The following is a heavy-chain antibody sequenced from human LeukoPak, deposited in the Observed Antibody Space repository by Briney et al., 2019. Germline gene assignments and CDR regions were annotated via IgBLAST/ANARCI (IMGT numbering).Heavy chain of an antibody. V-gene: IGHV3-11*01. Sequence: GGSLRLSCAASGFTFSDYYMGWIRQAPGKGLEWVSYISSSGSTIYYADSVKGRFTISRDNAKNSLYLQMNSLRAEDTAVYYCASGYDFWSGYPSAPIDYWGQGTLVTVSS. D-gene: IGHD3-3*01. CDR1: GFTFSDYY. J-gene: IGHJ4*02. CDR3: ASGYDFWSGYPSAPIDY. CDR2: ISSSGSTI.